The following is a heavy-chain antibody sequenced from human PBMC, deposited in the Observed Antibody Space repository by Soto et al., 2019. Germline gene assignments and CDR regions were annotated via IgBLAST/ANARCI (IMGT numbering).Heavy chain of an antibody. CDR3: ARVWGGAFDI. CDR1: GASITSNY. Sequence: PSETLSLTCTVSGASITSNYWTWIRQPPGKGLEWIGYIYYSGSTNYNPSLKSRVTISVDTSKNQFSLKLSSVTAADTAVYYCARVWGGAFDIWGQATMLTVSS. CDR2: IYYSGST. J-gene: IGHJ3*02. V-gene: IGHV4-59*01. D-gene: IGHD3-10*01.